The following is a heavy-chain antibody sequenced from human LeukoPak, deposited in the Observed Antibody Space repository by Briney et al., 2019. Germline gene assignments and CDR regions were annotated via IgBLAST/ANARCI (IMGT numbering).Heavy chain of an antibody. CDR1: GFTFSNHP. CDR2: ISGGGRTT. V-gene: IGHV3-23*01. D-gene: IGHD2-21*01. J-gene: IGHJ4*02. CDR3: AKHVVFIRYFDQ. Sequence: GGALTLSCAAPGFTFSNHPMSWFPQAPGKGLEWVPVISGGGRTTEYADSVRGRFSIPRDNSKNTVHLQMNNLRSDDTAVHYCAKHVVFIRYFDQWGEGTLVTVSS.